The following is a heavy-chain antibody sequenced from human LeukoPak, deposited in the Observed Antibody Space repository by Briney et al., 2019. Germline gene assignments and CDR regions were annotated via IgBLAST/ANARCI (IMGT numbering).Heavy chain of an antibody. V-gene: IGHV4-59*01. J-gene: IGHJ6*03. CDR2: IYYSGST. Sequence: SEALSLTCTVSGGSISSYYWSWIRQPPGKGLEWIGYIYYSGSTNYNPSLKSRVTISVDTSKNQFSLKLSSVTAADTAVYYCARGTYYYYMDVWGKGTTVTVSS. CDR3: ARGTYYYYMDV. CDR1: GGSISSYY.